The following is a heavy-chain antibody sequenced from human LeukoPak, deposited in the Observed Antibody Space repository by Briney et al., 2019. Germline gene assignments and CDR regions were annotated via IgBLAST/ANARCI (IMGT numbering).Heavy chain of an antibody. Sequence: SETLSLTCTVSGGSITSSSYCWGWIRQPPGKGLEWIGDIYYSGSTYYNPSLKSRVTISVDTSKNQFSLKLSSVTAADTAVYYCARDRYCSSTSCPNWFDPWGQGTLVTVSS. CDR2: IYYSGST. J-gene: IGHJ5*02. V-gene: IGHV4-39*07. D-gene: IGHD2-2*01. CDR1: GGSITSSSYC. CDR3: ARDRYCSSTSCPNWFDP.